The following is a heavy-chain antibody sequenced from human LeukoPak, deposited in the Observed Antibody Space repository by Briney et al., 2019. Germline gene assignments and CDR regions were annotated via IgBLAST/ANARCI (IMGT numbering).Heavy chain of an antibody. D-gene: IGHD2-21*01. Sequence: TTETLSLTCTVSGGSISSYYWGWIRQPPGKRLEWIGSISYSGSTYYNPSLKSRVSPSVDTSKNQVSLKLSSVTAADTAVYYCARGLPGGMLFYFDYWGQGTLVTVSS. CDR3: ARGLPGGMLFYFDY. V-gene: IGHV4-39*07. CDR1: GGSISSYY. CDR2: ISYSGST. J-gene: IGHJ4*02.